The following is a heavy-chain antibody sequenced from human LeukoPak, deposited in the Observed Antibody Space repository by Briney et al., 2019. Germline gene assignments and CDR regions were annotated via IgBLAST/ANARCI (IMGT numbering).Heavy chain of an antibody. V-gene: IGHV1-3*01. CDR3: ARGLTYYYDSSGYYYFDY. Sequence: ASVKVSCKASGYTFTSYAMHWVRQAPGQRLEWMGWINAGNGNTKYSQKFQGGVTITRDTSASTAYMELSSLRSEDTAVYYCARGLTYYYDSSGYYYFDYWGQGTLVTVSS. J-gene: IGHJ4*02. D-gene: IGHD3-22*01. CDR1: GYTFTSYA. CDR2: INAGNGNT.